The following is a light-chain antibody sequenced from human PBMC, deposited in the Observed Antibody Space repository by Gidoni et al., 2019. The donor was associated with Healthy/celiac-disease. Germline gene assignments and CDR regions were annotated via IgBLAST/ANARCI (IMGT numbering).Light chain of an antibody. Sequence: EIVLTQSPGTLSLSPGERATLSCRASQSVSSSYLAWYQQKPGQAPRLLIYGASSRATGIPDSFSGSGSATDFSLTISRLEPADFAVYYCQQYGSSPFLTFGGGTKVEIK. CDR1: QSVSSSY. CDR3: QQYGSSPFLT. J-gene: IGKJ4*01. CDR2: GAS. V-gene: IGKV3-20*01.